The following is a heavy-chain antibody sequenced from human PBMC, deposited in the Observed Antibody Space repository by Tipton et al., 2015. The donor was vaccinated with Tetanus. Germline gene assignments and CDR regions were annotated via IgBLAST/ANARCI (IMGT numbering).Heavy chain of an antibody. J-gene: IGHJ6*02. Sequence: TLSLTCTVSGGSISSYYWSWIRQPPGKGLEWIGYIYYSGSTNYNPSLKSRVTISVDTSKNQFSLKLSSVTAADTAVYYRARVGPRRADYYYYGMDVWGQGTTVTVSS. CDR1: GGSISSYY. CDR2: IYYSGST. D-gene: IGHD6-6*01. V-gene: IGHV4-59*01. CDR3: ARVGPRRADYYYYGMDV.